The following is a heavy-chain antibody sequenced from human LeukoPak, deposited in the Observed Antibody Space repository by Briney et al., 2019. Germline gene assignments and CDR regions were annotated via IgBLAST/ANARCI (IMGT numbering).Heavy chain of an antibody. CDR2: IIPIFGTV. CDR3: AKHTDMVGGYFHY. V-gene: IGHV1-69*06. CDR1: GGTINGFA. Sequence: ASVRVSFKVSGGTINGFALYWVRQAPGQGLEWMGRIIPIFGTVHNAQKFQDRLTITADKSTNTVHRQLTGLRSDDTAVYYCAKHTDMVGGYFHYWGLGALVTVSS. D-gene: IGHD5-18*01. J-gene: IGHJ4*02.